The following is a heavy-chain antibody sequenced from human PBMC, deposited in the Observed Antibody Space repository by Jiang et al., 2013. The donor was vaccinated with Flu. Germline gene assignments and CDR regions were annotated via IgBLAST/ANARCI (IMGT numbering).Heavy chain of an antibody. CDR3: AKDRVAVAGEASGPFDY. V-gene: IGHV3-9*01. J-gene: IGHJ4*02. CDR2: ISWNSGSI. D-gene: IGHD6-19*01. CDR1: GFTFDDYA. Sequence: QLLESGGGLVQPGRSLRLSCAASGFTFDDYAMHWVRQAPGKGLEWVSGISWNSGSIGYADSVKGRFTISRDNAKNSLYLQMNSLRAEDTALYYCAKDRVAVAGEASGPFDYWGQGTLVTVSS.